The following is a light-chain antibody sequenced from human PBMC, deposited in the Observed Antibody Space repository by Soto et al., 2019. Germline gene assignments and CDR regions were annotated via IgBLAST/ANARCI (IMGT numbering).Light chain of an antibody. V-gene: IGKV3-20*01. Sequence: IVLTQSAATVSLSPGERATLSCRASQSVSNNYLAWYQQKPGQAPRLLIYGASSRATGIPDRFSGSGSGTDFTLTISRLEPEDFAVYYCQQYGSSSWTFGQGTKVDIK. CDR2: GAS. CDR1: QSVSNNY. CDR3: QQYGSSSWT. J-gene: IGKJ1*01.